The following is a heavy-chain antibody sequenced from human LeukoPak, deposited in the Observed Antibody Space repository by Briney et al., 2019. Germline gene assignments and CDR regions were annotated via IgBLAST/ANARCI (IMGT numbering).Heavy chain of an antibody. J-gene: IGHJ4*01. D-gene: IGHD3-10*01. Sequence: GRSLRLSCAASGFTLRNDWMSWVRQAPEQGLEWVGRIKSKTDGGTTDYAAPVKGRVTISRDDSKNTLYMQMNSLKTEDTAVYYCTTDGGGSGGWGAGTLVTVSS. V-gene: IGHV3-15*01. CDR3: TTDGGGSGG. CDR1: GFTLRNDW. CDR2: IKSKTDGGTT.